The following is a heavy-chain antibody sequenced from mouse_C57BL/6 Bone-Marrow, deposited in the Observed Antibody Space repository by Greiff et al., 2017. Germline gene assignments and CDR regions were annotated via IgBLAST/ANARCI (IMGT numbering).Heavy chain of an antibody. V-gene: IGHV1-18*01. CDR3: ATQTAQAFAY. CDR1: GYTFTDYN. CDR2: INPNNGGT. D-gene: IGHD3-2*02. Sequence: VQLQQSGPELVQPGASVKIPCKASGYTFTDYNMDWVKQSHGKSLEWIGDINPNNGGTIYNQKFKGKATLTGDKSSSTAYMELRSLTSEDTAVYYCATQTAQAFAYWGQGTLVTVSA. J-gene: IGHJ3*01.